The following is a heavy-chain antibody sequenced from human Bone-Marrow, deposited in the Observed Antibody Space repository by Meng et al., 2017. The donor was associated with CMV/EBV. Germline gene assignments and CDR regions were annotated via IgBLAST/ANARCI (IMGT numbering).Heavy chain of an antibody. V-gene: IGHV4-59*01. CDR3: ARGNVLLFLEWLPSLDY. J-gene: IGHJ4*02. CDR1: GGSISSYY. CDR2: IYYSGST. D-gene: IGHD3-3*01. Sequence: ESLKISCTVSGGSISSYYWSWIRQPPGKGLEWIGYIYYSGSTNHNPSLKSRVTISVDTSKSQFSLKLSSVTAADTAVYYCARGNVLLFLEWLPSLDYWGQGTLVTVSS.